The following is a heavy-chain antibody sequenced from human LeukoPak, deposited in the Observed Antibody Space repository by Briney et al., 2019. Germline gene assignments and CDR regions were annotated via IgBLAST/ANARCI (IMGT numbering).Heavy chain of an antibody. Sequence: SETLSLTCTVSGGSISSSNCYWGWIRQPPGKGLEWIGSIYYSGSTYYNPSLKSRVTISVDTSKNQFSLKMSSVTAADTAVYYCARLVTQGGMDVWGQGTPVTVSS. CDR1: GGSISSSNCY. CDR3: ARLVTQGGMDV. D-gene: IGHD2-21*02. V-gene: IGHV4-39*01. J-gene: IGHJ6*02. CDR2: IYYSGST.